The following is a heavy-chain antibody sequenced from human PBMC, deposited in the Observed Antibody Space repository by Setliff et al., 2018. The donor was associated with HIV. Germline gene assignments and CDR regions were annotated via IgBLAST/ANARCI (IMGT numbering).Heavy chain of an antibody. V-gene: IGHV3-30*02. CDR2: IQYDGRKN. J-gene: IGHJ4*02. D-gene: IGHD3-16*01. CDR3: AKDQGRVNDH. Sequence: SCAASGFTFRYFGMHWVRQAPGKGLEWVAFIQYDGRKNNYADSVKGRFTISRDNSRNTVFLQMNNLRTEDTAVYYCAKDQGRVNDHWGLGTLVTVSS. CDR1: GFTFRYFG.